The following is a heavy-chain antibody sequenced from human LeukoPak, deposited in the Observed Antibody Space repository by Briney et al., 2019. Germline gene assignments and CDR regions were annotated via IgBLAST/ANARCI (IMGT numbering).Heavy chain of an antibody. D-gene: IGHD5-12*01. CDR3: AKNDELVATITGAGGYFDY. CDR1: GFTFSSYA. Sequence: GGSLRLSCTASGFTFSSYAMSWVRQAPGKGLEWVSAIRGSGGSTYYADSVKGRFTISRDNSKNTLYLQMNSLRAEDTAVYYCAKNDELVATITGAGGYFDYWGQGTLVTVSS. CDR2: IRGSGGST. V-gene: IGHV3-23*01. J-gene: IGHJ4*02.